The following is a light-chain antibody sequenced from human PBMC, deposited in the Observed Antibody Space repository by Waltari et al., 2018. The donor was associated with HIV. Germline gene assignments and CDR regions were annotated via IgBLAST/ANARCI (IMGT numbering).Light chain of an antibody. V-gene: IGLV1-47*01. CDR3: CSYSPINTFVI. CDR1: SSNIGSNY. Sequence: QSVLTQPPSASGTPGQRVTISCSGSSSNIGSNYVYWYQQLPGTAPKLRIYRNNQRPSGVPDRFSGSKSGTSASLAISGLRSEDEADYSCCSYSPINTFVIFGGGTKVTVL. J-gene: IGLJ2*01. CDR2: RNN.